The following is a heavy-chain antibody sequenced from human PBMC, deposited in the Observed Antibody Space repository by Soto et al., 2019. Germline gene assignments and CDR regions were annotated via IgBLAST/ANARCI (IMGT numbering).Heavy chain of an antibody. CDR3: ARSMGGLTGPFDY. D-gene: IGHD3-16*01. V-gene: IGHV4-31*03. J-gene: IGHJ4*02. CDR2: IYYSGSP. CDR1: GGSIISSGYY. Sequence: SETLSLTCTVSGGSIISSGYYWSWIRQHPGRGLEWIGYIYYSGSPYYNPSLKSRVSISVDTSKNQFSLKLSSVTAADTAVYYCARSMGGLTGPFDYWGLGTLVTVSS.